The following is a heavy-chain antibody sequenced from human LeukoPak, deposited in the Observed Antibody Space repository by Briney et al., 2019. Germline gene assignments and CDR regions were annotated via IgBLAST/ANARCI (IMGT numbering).Heavy chain of an antibody. CDR1: GFTVSHNY. J-gene: IGHJ4*02. V-gene: IGHV3-66*01. CDR3: ARSSSSWHFYFDY. D-gene: IGHD6-13*01. CDR2: IYSAGRT. Sequence: GGSLRLSCAASGFTVSHNYMSWVRQAPGKGLEWVSVIYSAGRTYYGDSVKGRFTISRDNSKNRLYLQMHSLRAEDTAVYCARSSSSWHFYFDYWGQGTLVTVSS.